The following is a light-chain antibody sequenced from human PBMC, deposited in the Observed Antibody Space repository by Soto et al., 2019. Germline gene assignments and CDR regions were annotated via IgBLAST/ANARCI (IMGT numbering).Light chain of an antibody. CDR1: SSDVGGYNF. CDR2: EVT. V-gene: IGLV2-8*01. J-gene: IGLJ2*01. Sequence: QSALTQPPSASGSPGQSVTISCTGTSSDVGGYNFVSWYQQYPGKAPKLIIYEVTKRPSGVPARFSGSKSGNTASLTVSGLQAEDEADYYCKSYVGDNTVVFGGGTKLTV. CDR3: KSYVGDNTVV.